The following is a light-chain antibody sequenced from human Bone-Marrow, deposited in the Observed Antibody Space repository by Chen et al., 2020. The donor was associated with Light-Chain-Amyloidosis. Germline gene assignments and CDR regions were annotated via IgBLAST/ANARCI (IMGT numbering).Light chain of an antibody. Sequence: EIVLTQSPGTLSLSPGEGANLSCRASQTISSNYLTWYQQKFGQAPRLLIYGSSSRATGIPDRCTGSWSGTDFTLTIHRLEPEDFARYYCQQYGTSPLTFGGGTKVEIK. CDR3: QQYGTSPLT. V-gene: IGKV3-20*01. J-gene: IGKJ4*01. CDR1: QTISSNY. CDR2: GSS.